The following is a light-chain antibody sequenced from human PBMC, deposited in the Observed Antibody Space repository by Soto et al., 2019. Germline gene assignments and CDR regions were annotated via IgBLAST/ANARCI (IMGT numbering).Light chain of an antibody. J-gene: IGLJ2*01. CDR3: SSYAGRNPVI. CDR2: DVS. V-gene: IGLV2-8*01. CDR1: SSDVGGYNY. Sequence: QSALTQPPSASGSPGQPVTISCTGTSSDVGGYNYVSWYQQHPGKAPKLMISDVSKRPSGVPDRFSGSKSGNTASLTVSGLQSEDEADYYCSSYAGRNPVIFGGGTKVTVL.